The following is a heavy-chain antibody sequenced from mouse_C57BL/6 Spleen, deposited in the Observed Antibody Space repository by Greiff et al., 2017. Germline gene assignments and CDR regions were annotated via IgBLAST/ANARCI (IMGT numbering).Heavy chain of an antibody. CDR1: GYTFTSYW. J-gene: IGHJ1*03. CDR3: AIKVATPHWYFDV. CDR2: IHPSDSDT. Sequence: VKLQQPGAELVKPGASVKVSCKASGYTFTSYWMHWVKQRPGQGLEWIGRIHPSDSDTNYNQKFKGKATLTVDKSSSTAYMQLSSLTSEDSAVYYCAIKVATPHWYFDVWGTGTTVTVSS. V-gene: IGHV1-74*01. D-gene: IGHD1-1*01.